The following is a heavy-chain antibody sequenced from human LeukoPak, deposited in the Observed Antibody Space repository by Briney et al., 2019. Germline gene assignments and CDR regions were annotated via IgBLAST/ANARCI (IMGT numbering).Heavy chain of an antibody. V-gene: IGHV3-23*01. Sequence: GGSLRLSCAASGFTFSSYALSWVRQAPGKGLEWVSAISGGGGSTYYADSVKGRFTISRDNSKNTLYLQMNSLRAEDTAIYYCAKDRGYSGYDPLDYWGQGTLVTVCS. J-gene: IGHJ4*02. CDR1: GFTFSSYA. D-gene: IGHD5-12*01. CDR3: AKDRGYSGYDPLDY. CDR2: ISGGGGST.